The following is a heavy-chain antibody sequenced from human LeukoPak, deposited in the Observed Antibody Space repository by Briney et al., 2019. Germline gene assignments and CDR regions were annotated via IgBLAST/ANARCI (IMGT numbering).Heavy chain of an antibody. D-gene: IGHD3-22*01. CDR2: ISGSGDNT. Sequence: GGSLRLSCAVSGLTFNNAWMSWVRQAPGKGLEWVSGISGSGDNTYYADSVKGRFTISRDNSKNTLYVQVNSLGTEDTAAYYCAKGSYYDSSGSFYLDYWGQGTLVTVYS. CDR1: GLTFNNAW. J-gene: IGHJ4*02. V-gene: IGHV3-23*01. CDR3: AKGSYYDSSGSFYLDY.